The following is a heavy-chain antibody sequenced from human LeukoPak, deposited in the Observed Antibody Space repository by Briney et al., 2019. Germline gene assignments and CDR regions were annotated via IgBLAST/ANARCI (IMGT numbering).Heavy chain of an antibody. D-gene: IGHD3-22*01. Sequence: GGSLRLFCVASGFTFSSYAMHWVRQAPGKGLVWVSRINSDGSSTSYADSVKGRFTISRDNAKNTLYLQMNSLRAEDTAVYYCARYYYDSSGYLSHWGQGTLVTVSS. CDR3: ARYYYDSSGYLSH. CDR2: INSDGSST. V-gene: IGHV3-74*01. J-gene: IGHJ4*02. CDR1: GFTFSSYA.